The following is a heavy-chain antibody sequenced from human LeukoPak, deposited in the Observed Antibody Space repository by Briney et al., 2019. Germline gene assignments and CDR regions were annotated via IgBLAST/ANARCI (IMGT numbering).Heavy chain of an antibody. CDR2: ISGSGGST. CDR1: GFTFSSYA. Sequence: GGSLRLSCAASGFTFSSYAMSWVRQAPGKGLEWVSAISGSGGSTYYADSVKGRFTISRDNAKNSLYLQMNSLRAEDTAVYYCARALSGSYSYYFDYWGQGTLVTVSS. J-gene: IGHJ4*02. D-gene: IGHD1-26*01. V-gene: IGHV3-23*01. CDR3: ARALSGSYSYYFDY.